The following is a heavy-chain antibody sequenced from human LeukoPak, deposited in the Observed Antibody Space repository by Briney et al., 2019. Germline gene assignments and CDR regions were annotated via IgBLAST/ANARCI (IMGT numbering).Heavy chain of an antibody. CDR3: ARASASYGSGSYNPDY. CDR2: IYYTGST. CDR1: GGSISSGDYY. D-gene: IGHD3-10*01. Sequence: SQTLSLTCTVSGGSISSGDYYWSWIRRPPGKGLEWIGYIYYTGSTYYNPSLKSRVTILIDTSKNQFSLKLSSVTAADTAVYYCARASASYGSGSYNPDYWGQGTLVSVSS. V-gene: IGHV4-30-4*01. J-gene: IGHJ4*02.